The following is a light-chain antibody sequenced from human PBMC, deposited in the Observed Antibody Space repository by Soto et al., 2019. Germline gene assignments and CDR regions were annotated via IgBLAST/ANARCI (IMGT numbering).Light chain of an antibody. CDR2: EVN. J-gene: IGLJ1*01. CDR1: SNDVGGYNY. V-gene: IGLV2-8*01. Sequence: QPVLTQPPSASGSPGQSVTISCTGTSNDVGGYNYVSWYQQHPGKAPKLMIYEVNKRPSGVPDRFSGSKSGNTASLTVSGLQAEDEADYYCSSFAVSNSFVFGTGTKVTVL. CDR3: SSFAVSNSFV.